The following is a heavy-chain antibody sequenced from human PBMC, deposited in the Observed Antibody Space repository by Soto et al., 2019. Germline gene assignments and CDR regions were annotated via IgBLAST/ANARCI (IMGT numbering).Heavy chain of an antibody. CDR2: IYYSGST. CDR1: GGSISSGDYY. V-gene: IGHV4-30-4*01. D-gene: IGHD3-22*01. CDR3: ARLNAAGYYDSSGFDYYYYGMDV. J-gene: IGHJ6*02. Sequence: KPSETLSLTCTVSGGSISSGDYYWSWIRQPPXKGLEWIGYIYYSGSTYYNPSLKSRVTISVDTSKNQFSLKLSSVTAADTAVYYCARLNAAGYYDSSGFDYYYYGMDVWGQGTTVTVSS.